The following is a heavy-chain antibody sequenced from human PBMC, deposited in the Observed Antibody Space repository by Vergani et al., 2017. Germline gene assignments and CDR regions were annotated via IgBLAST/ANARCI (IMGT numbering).Heavy chain of an antibody. V-gene: IGHV4-38-2*02. CDR1: GYSISSGYY. Sequence: QVQLQESGPGLVKPSETLSLTCTVSGYSISSGYYWGWIRQPPGKGLEWIGSIYHSGSTYYNPSLKSRVTISVDTSKNQFSLKLSSVTAADTAVYYCARKGENYYDSSGYPRYYYYYYMDVWGKGTTVTVSS. CDR2: IYHSGST. D-gene: IGHD3-22*01. J-gene: IGHJ6*03. CDR3: ARKGENYYDSSGYPRYYYYYYMDV.